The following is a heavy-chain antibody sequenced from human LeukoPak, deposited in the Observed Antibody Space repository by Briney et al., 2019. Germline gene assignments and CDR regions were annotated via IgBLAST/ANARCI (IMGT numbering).Heavy chain of an antibody. J-gene: IGHJ6*03. CDR3: ARPGYYYYYMDV. Sequence: SETLSLTCTVSGGSISSYYWSWIRQPAGKGLEWIGRIDTSGNTNYKPSLKSRVTMSVDTSKNQFSLKLSSVTAADTAVYYCARPGYYYYYMDVWGKGTTVTVSS. CDR2: IDTSGNT. CDR1: GGSISSYY. V-gene: IGHV4-4*07. D-gene: IGHD2-8*02.